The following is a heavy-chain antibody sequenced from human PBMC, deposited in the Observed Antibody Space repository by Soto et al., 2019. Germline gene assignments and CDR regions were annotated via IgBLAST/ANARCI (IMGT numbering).Heavy chain of an antibody. D-gene: IGHD3-10*01. Sequence: GGSLRLSCAASGFTFSSDAMSWVRQAPGKGLEWVSAIRGRGGRTYYADSVEGRFTTSRDNSKNTMYLQMNRLRAEVTPVYYCSKDMSRVTITMVRGVPVHDAFDIWGQGTMVTVSS. V-gene: IGHV3-23*01. J-gene: IGHJ3*02. CDR3: SKDMSRVTITMVRGVPVHDAFDI. CDR2: IRGRGGRT. CDR1: GFTFSSDA.